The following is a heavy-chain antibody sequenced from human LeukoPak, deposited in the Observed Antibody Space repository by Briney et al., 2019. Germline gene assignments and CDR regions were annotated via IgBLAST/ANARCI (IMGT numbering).Heavy chain of an antibody. CDR2: ISGDASIA. CDR1: GFTFSTYN. CDR3: AKVYHDSGCLIDY. D-gene: IGHD6-19*01. V-gene: IGHV3-23*01. J-gene: IGHJ4*02. Sequence: GGSLRLSCAASGFTFSTYNMTWVRQAPGKGLEWVSVISGDASIAYHADSVRGRFTISRDNSKNTVYLQMNSLRAEDTAIYYCAKVYHDSGCLIDYWGQGTLVTVSS.